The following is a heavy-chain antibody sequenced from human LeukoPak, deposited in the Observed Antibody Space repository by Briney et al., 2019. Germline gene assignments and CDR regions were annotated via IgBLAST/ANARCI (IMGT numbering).Heavy chain of an antibody. CDR3: ARNHDILTGSGYNYYGMDV. V-gene: IGHV1-3*04. CDR2: INTGNGNT. CDR1: GYTFTTYA. D-gene: IGHD3-9*01. J-gene: IGHJ6*04. Sequence: GASVKVSCKASGYTFTTYALNWLRQAPGQRPEWMEWINTGNGNTLYSQKFRGRGIMTRDTSASTAYMELSRLRSEDTAVYYCARNHDILTGSGYNYYGMDVWGKGTTVTVSS.